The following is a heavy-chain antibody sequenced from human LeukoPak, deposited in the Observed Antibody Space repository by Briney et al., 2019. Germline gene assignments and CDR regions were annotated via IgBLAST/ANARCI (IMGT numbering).Heavy chain of an antibody. J-gene: IGHJ4*02. CDR1: GFTFTSSA. V-gene: IGHV1-58*01. CDR2: IVVGSGNT. Sequence: SVKVSCKASGFTFTSSAVQWVRQARGQRLEWIGWIVVGSGNTNYAQKFQERVTITRDMSTSTAYMELSSLRSEDTAVYYCAAGECSSTSCYTGGDLGFDYWGQGTLVTVSS. D-gene: IGHD2-2*02. CDR3: AAGECSSTSCYTGGDLGFDY.